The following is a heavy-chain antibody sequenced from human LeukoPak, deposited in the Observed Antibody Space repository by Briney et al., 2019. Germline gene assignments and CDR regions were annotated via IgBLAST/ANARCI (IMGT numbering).Heavy chain of an antibody. CDR3: ATSSGTYYDFWSGYYTY. V-gene: IGHV1-69*06. CDR2: IIPIFGTA. CDR1: GGTFSSYA. J-gene: IGHJ4*02. D-gene: IGHD3-3*01. Sequence: GSSVKVSCKASGGTFSSYAISWVRQAPGQGLEWMGGIIPIFGTANYAQKFQGRVTMTEDTSTDTAYMELSSLRSEDTAVYYCATSSGTYYDFWSGYYTYWGQGTLVTVSS.